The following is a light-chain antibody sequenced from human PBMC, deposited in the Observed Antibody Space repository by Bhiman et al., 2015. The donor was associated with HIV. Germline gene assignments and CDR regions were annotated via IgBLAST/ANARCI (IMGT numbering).Light chain of an antibody. J-gene: IGLJ3*02. CDR3: CSYAGGSTWV. CDR1: SSYVGGYNY. CDR2: DVS. Sequence: QSALTQPASVSGSPGQSITISCTGTSSYVGGYNYVSWYQQHPGKAPKLMIYDVSERPSGVSNRFSGSKSGNTASLTISGLQAEDESDYYCCSYAGGSTWVFGGGTKLTVL. V-gene: IGLV2-14*03.